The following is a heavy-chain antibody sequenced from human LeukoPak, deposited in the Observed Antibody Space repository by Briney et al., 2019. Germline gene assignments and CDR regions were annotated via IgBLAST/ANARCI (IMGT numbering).Heavy chain of an antibody. J-gene: IGHJ4*02. Sequence: GGSLRLSCAVSGFTFSNHWMSWVRQAPGKGLEWVVNIKEDGSEKDYVESVKGRFTISRDNAKNSLYLQMNSLRAEDTAVYYCARESSWDEYVGGSYRYHSYYFDYWGQGALVTVSS. CDR3: ARESSWDEYVGGSYRYHSYYFDY. CDR1: GFTFSNHW. CDR2: IKEDGSEK. D-gene: IGHD3-16*02. V-gene: IGHV3-7*03.